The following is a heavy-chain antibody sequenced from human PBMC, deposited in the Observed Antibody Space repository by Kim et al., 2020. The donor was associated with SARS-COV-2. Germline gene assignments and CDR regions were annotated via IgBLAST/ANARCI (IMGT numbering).Heavy chain of an antibody. D-gene: IGHD2-21*01. CDR3: ARGAYLYYFDY. CDR2: IYTGGST. CDR1: TFTVSSNY. J-gene: IGHJ4*02. Sequence: GESLKISCAASTFTVSSNYMSWVRQAPGKGLEWVSVIYTGGSTKYADSVKGRFTISRDNSKNTLYLQMNSLRAEDTAVYYCARGAYLYYFDYWGQGTLVT. V-gene: IGHV3-53*01.